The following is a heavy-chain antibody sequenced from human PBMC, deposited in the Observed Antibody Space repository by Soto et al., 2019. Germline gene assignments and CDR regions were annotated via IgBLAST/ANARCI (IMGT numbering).Heavy chain of an antibody. CDR3: ARDLVIAARPAPYYYGMDV. V-gene: IGHV3-30-3*01. D-gene: IGHD6-6*01. CDR1: GFTFSSYA. CDR2: ISYDGSNK. Sequence: GGSLRLSCAASGFTFSSYAMHWVRQAPGKGLEWVAVISYDGSNKYYADSVKGRFTISRDNSKNTLYLQMNSLRAEDTAVYYCARDLVIAARPAPYYYGMDVWGQGTTVTVSS. J-gene: IGHJ6*02.